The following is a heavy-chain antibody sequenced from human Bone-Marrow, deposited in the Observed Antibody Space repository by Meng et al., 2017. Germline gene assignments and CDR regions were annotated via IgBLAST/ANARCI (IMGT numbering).Heavy chain of an antibody. Sequence: QVQVQQGGAGLLKPSETLSLTCVVSGGSFSDYYWSWIRQPPGKGLEWIGEINHSGSTNYNPSLESRATISVDTSQNNLSLKLSSVTAADSAVYYCARGRASCSSGGCSLGWFDPWGQGTLVTVSS. CDR2: INHSGST. J-gene: IGHJ5*02. V-gene: IGHV4-34*01. CDR1: GGSFSDYY. CDR3: ARGRASCSSGGCSLGWFDP. D-gene: IGHD2-15*01.